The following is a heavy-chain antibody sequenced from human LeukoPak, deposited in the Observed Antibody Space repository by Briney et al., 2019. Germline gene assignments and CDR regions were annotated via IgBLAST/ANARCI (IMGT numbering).Heavy chain of an antibody. CDR2: MYYGGST. J-gene: IGHJ4*02. V-gene: IGHV4-39*07. CDR1: GGSLSSSDYH. CDR3: ARDRGSITMIVDTS. D-gene: IGHD3-22*01. Sequence: PSETLSLTCTASGGSLSSSDYHWGWIRQPPGKGLEWIGSMYYGGSTYYNPSLKSRVTISVDTSKNQFSLKLSSVTAADTAVYFCARDRGSITMIVDTSWGQGTLVTVSS.